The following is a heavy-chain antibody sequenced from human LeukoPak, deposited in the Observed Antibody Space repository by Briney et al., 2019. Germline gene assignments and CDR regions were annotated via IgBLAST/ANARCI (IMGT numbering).Heavy chain of an antibody. CDR2: ISSSSSYI. CDR3: ARDFVGLRGKPRNYYMDV. J-gene: IGHJ6*03. D-gene: IGHD1-26*01. Sequence: GGSLRLSCAACGFIFSSYNIDWVRQAPGKGLEWVSSISSSSSYIYYADSVKGRVTISRDNVKKSRYLQMNRLRAEDTAVYFFARDFVGLRGKPRNYYMDVLGTGTTVTGSS. CDR1: GFIFSSYN. V-gene: IGHV3-21*01.